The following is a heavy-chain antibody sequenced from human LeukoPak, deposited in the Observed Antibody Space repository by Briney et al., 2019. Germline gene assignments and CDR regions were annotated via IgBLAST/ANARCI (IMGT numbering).Heavy chain of an antibody. J-gene: IGHJ6*03. CDR2: IIPILGIA. Sequence: SSVKVSCKAPDGTFSSYTIRWVRQAPGRGLEWMGRIIPILGIANYAQKFQGRVQITAEKSTKTAYMELSSLRYEDTAVYYCARVQRTTGTTWGFRNYYYYMDVWGKGTTVTVSS. V-gene: IGHV1-69*02. D-gene: IGHD1-1*01. CDR1: DGTFSSYT. CDR3: ARVQRTTGTTWGFRNYYYYMDV.